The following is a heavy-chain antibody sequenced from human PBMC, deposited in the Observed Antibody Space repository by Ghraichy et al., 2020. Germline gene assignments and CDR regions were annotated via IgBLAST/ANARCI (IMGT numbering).Heavy chain of an antibody. J-gene: IGHJ3*02. V-gene: IGHV3-21*01. Sequence: GGSLRLSCAASGFTFSSYSMNWVRQAPGKGLEWVSSISSSSSYIYYADSVKGRFTISRDNAKNSLYLQMNSLRAEDTAVYYCARDYLFSYDDFWSGYYAPLDAFDIWGQGTRVTVSS. CDR1: GFTFSSYS. CDR2: ISSSSSYI. CDR3: ARDYLFSYDDFWSGYYAPLDAFDI. D-gene: IGHD3-3*01.